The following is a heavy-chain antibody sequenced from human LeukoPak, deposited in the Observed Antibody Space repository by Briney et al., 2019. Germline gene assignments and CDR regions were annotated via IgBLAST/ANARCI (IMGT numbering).Heavy chain of an antibody. Sequence: PGGSLRLSCAASGFSVSSNYMNWVRLAPGKGLEWVSAIYTGGTTYYADSVKGRFTISRDNSKNTLYLQLNSLRAEDTAVYYCARDRLGSGYSSDFDCWGQGTLVTVSS. D-gene: IGHD6-19*01. CDR3: ARDRLGSGYSSDFDC. J-gene: IGHJ4*02. V-gene: IGHV3-66*02. CDR1: GFSVSSNY. CDR2: IYTGGTT.